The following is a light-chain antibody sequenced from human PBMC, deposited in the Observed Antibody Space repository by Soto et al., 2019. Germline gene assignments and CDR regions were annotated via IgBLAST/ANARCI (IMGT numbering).Light chain of an antibody. CDR1: SPNIGTGYD. CDR2: DNS. J-gene: IGLJ3*02. CDR3: QSYDSSLSGSWV. Sequence: QSVLTQPPSVSGAPGQRVTISCTGSSPNIGTGYDVHWYQQLPGAAPKLLIYDNSHRPSGVPDRFSGSKSGTSASLAITGLQAEDEADYYCQSYDSSLSGSWVFGGGTKLTVL. V-gene: IGLV1-40*01.